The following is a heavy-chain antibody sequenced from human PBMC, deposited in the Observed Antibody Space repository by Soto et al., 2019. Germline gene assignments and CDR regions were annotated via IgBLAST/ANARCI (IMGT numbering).Heavy chain of an antibody. CDR2: IYYSGST. V-gene: IGHV4-31*03. CDR1: GGSISSGGYY. Sequence: SETLSLTCTVSGGSISSGGYYWSWIRQHPGKGLEWIGYIYYSGSTYYNPSLKSRVTISVDTSKNQFSLKLSSVTAADTAVYYCARSDYYDFWSGPVGSYFDYWGQGTLVTVSS. J-gene: IGHJ4*02. CDR3: ARSDYYDFWSGPVGSYFDY. D-gene: IGHD3-3*01.